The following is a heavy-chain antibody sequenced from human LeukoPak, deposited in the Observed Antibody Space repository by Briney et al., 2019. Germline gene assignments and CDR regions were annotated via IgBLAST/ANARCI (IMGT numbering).Heavy chain of an antibody. CDR1: GFTFSSYS. CDR2: ISSSGSTI. V-gene: IGHV3-48*04. Sequence: PGGSLRLSCAASGFTFSSYSMNWVRQAPGKGLEWVSYISSSGSTIYYADSVKGRFTISRDNAKNSLYLQMNSLRAEDTAVYYCARDKVATITRYYYGMDVWGQGTTVTVSS. J-gene: IGHJ6*02. CDR3: ARDKVATITRYYYGMDV. D-gene: IGHD5-24*01.